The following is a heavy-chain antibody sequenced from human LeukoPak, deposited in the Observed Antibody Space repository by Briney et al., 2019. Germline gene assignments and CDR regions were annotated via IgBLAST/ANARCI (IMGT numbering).Heavy chain of an antibody. Sequence: SETLSLTCTVSGDSIINYYWSWIRQPPGRGLEWIGYIYTSGTTKYSPSLRSRVTISGDTSKNQFSLKLTSVTAADTAVYYCARRSTGTGPFDYWGQGTLVTVSS. V-gene: IGHV4-4*09. D-gene: IGHD1-1*01. CDR2: IYTSGTT. J-gene: IGHJ4*02. CDR3: ARRSTGTGPFDY. CDR1: GDSIINYY.